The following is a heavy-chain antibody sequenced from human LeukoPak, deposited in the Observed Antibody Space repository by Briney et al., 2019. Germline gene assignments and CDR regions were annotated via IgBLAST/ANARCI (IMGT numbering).Heavy chain of an antibody. CDR3: ARLLDNDISGGPDTFDV. CDR2: VSYTGRT. J-gene: IGHJ3*01. V-gene: IGHV4-59*11. CDR1: GGSLSSHY. D-gene: IGHD3-22*01. Sequence: SETLSLTCTVSGGSLSSHYWSWIRQPPGKRLEWIGCVSYTGRTKYNPSLQSRVTISIDTSKNQFSLKLTSVTAADTAVYSCARLLDNDISGGPDTFDVWGQGTTVIVSS.